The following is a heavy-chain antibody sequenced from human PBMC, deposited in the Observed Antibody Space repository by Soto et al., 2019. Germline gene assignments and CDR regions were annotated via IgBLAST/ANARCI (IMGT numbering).Heavy chain of an antibody. D-gene: IGHD2-2*02. V-gene: IGHV1-69*13. CDR2: IIPIFGTA. CDR1: GGTFSSYA. J-gene: IGHJ6*02. Sequence: SVKVSCKASGGTFSSYAISWVRQAPGQGLEWMGGIIPIFGTANYAQKFQGRVTITADESTSTAYMELSSLRSEDTAVYYCARGRAYCSSTSCYTWAEYYGMDVWGQGTTVTVSS. CDR3: ARGRAYCSSTSCYTWAEYYGMDV.